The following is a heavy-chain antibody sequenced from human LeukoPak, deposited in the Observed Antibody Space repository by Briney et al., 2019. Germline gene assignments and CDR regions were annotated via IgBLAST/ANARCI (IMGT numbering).Heavy chain of an antibody. CDR2: INHSGST. CDR1: GGSFSGYY. V-gene: IGHV4-34*01. Sequence: PSETLSLTCAVYGGSFSGYYWSWIRRPPGKGLEWIGEINHSGSTNYNPSLKSRVTISVDTSKNQFSLKLSSVTAADTAVYYCARSYVWGSYRGNWFDPWGQGTLVTVSS. J-gene: IGHJ5*02. D-gene: IGHD3-16*02. CDR3: ARSYVWGSYRGNWFDP.